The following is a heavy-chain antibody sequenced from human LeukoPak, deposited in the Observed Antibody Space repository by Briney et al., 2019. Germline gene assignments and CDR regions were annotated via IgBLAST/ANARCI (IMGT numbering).Heavy chain of an antibody. D-gene: IGHD1-26*01. Sequence: SETLSLTCTVAGGSISSYYWSWIRQPPGQGLEWIGNIYHSGSPTYNPSLKSRVTIPVDTSKNQFSMQLSSVTAADTAVHYCAREVGAYYFDNWGQGTHVTVSS. CDR2: IYHSGSP. CDR3: AREVGAYYFDN. CDR1: GGSISSYY. J-gene: IGHJ4*02. V-gene: IGHV4-59*01.